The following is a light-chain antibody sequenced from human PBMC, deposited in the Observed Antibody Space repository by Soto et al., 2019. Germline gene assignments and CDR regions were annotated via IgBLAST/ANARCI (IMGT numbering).Light chain of an antibody. CDR3: QQYDSFPYT. J-gene: IGKJ2*01. Sequence: DILMTQSPSSLSASVGDRVTITCQASEDITNYLNWYQQKPGKVPKLLIYDASNLEVGVPSRFSGSGSGTDFTFTISSLQPEDIATYYCQQYDSFPYTFGQGTKLEIK. CDR2: DAS. V-gene: IGKV1-33*01. CDR1: EDITNY.